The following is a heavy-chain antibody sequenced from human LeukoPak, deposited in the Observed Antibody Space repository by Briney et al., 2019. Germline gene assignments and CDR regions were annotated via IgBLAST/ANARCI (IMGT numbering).Heavy chain of an antibody. V-gene: IGHV3-20*04. CDR2: INWNGGST. D-gene: IGHD6-19*01. J-gene: IGHJ4*02. CDR1: GFTFDGYG. Sequence: GGSLRLSCAASGFTFDGYGMSWVRQAPGKGLEWVSGINWNGGSTGYADSVKGRFTISRDNAKNSLYLQMNSLRAEDMALYYCARGYSSGWSLFDYWGQGTLVTVSS. CDR3: ARGYSSGWSLFDY.